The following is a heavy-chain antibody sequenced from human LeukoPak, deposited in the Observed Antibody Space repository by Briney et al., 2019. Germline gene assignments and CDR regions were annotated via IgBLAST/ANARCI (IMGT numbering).Heavy chain of an antibody. CDR3: ARGLRHWQYSTSCYAQETGGMDV. J-gene: IGHJ6*02. D-gene: IGHD2-2*01. V-gene: IGHV3-21*01. CDR1: GFTFSSYS. Sequence: GGSLRLSCAASGFTFSSYSMNWVRQAPGKGLEWVSSISSSSSYIYYADSVKGRFTISRDNAKNSLYLQMNSLRAEDTAVYYCARGLRHWQYSTSCYAQETGGMDVWGQGTTVTVSS. CDR2: ISSSSSYI.